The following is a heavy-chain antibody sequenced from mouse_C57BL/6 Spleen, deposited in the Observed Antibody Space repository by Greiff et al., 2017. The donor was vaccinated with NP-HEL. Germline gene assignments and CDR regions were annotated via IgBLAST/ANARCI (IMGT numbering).Heavy chain of an antibody. CDR3: ARSVTGPYYFDY. Sequence: EVQRVESGGGLVKPGGSLKLSCAASGFTFSDYGMHWDRQAPEKGLEWVAYISSGSSTIYYADTVKGRFTISRDNAKNTLFLQMTSLRSEDTAMYYCARSVTGPYYFDYWGQGTTLTVSS. CDR1: GFTFSDYG. CDR2: ISSGSSTI. J-gene: IGHJ2*01. V-gene: IGHV5-17*01. D-gene: IGHD4-1*01.